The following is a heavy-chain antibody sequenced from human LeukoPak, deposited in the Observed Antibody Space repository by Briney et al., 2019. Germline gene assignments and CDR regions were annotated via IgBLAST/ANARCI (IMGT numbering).Heavy chain of an antibody. CDR1: GFPFSTSA. D-gene: IGHD4-17*01. V-gene: IGHV3-23*05. CDR3: ATVKYDYGDPVGWFDP. Sequence: GGSLRLSCATSGFPFSTSAMTWVRQAPGKGLEWVSHILSTGTTYYAASVRGRFSISRDDAKHTLFLLMTSLRAEDTAVYYCATVKYDYGDPVGWFDPWGQGTLVTVSS. CDR2: ILSTGTT. J-gene: IGHJ5*02.